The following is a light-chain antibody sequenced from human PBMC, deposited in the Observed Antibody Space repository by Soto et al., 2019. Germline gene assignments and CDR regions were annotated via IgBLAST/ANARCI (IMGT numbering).Light chain of an antibody. CDR2: NTN. CDR1: TGAVTSGRY. V-gene: IGLV7-46*01. Sequence: AVVGEAPSLTVSPGGTITLTYGSNTGAVTSGRYPYWFQQKPRQAPKTLIYNTNYKHSWTPARFSGSFRGDKAALTLSGAQTEDEADYYCLHSYSGVYVFGPGTKVTVL. J-gene: IGLJ1*01. CDR3: LHSYSGVYV.